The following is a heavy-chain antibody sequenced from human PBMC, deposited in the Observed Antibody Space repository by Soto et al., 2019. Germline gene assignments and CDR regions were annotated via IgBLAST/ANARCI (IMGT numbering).Heavy chain of an antibody. D-gene: IGHD2-21*01. V-gene: IGHV4-34*01. CDR3: AKLWRH. Sequence: ASETLSLPCGVSGGSFDGHYWSWIRHSPGKGLEWIGEISGSGATNYNPALESRVSLSLDPSKNQFSLKLDSVTASDTAVYYCAKLWRHWGQGTLVTVSS. J-gene: IGHJ4*02. CDR2: ISGSGAT. CDR1: GGSFDGHY.